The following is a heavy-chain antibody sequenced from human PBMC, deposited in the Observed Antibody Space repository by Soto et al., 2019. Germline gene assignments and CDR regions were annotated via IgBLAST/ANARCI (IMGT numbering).Heavy chain of an antibody. J-gene: IGHJ3*02. CDR1: GYTFSNYG. D-gene: IGHD3-10*01. V-gene: IGHV1-18*01. CDR3: ARGRGGRVNALDR. Sequence: QVQLVQSGAELKKPGASVKVSCKASGYTFSNYGISWVRQAPGQGLEWVGWISPYSGHTSYALRLQGRVIMTMDTSTSTVYMELRSLRSDDTAVYYCARGRGGRVNALDRWGQGTMVNVSS. CDR2: ISPYSGHT.